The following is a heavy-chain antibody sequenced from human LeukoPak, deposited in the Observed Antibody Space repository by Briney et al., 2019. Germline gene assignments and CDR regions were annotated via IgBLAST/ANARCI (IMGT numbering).Heavy chain of an antibody. CDR1: GGSINSGSYS. CDR2: IYYSGST. V-gene: IGHV4-61*01. Sequence: SETLSLTCTVSGGSINSGSYSWSWIRQPPGKGLEWIGYIYYSGSTDYNPSLKSRVTISVDTSKNQFSLKLSSVTAADTAVYYCARRQHVLRFLEWLSPFDYWGQGTLVTVSS. CDR3: ARRQHVLRFLEWLSPFDY. D-gene: IGHD3-3*01. J-gene: IGHJ4*02.